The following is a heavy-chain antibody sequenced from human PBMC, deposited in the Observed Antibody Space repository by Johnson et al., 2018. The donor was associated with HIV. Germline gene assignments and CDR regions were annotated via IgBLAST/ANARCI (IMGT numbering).Heavy chain of an antibody. CDR1: GFTFSDYY. J-gene: IGHJ3*02. V-gene: IGHV3-11*04. CDR2: ISSSGSTI. Sequence: QVLLVESGGGLVKPGGSLRLSCAVSGFTFSDYYMSWIRQAPGKGLEWVSYISSSGSTIYYADSVKGRFTISRDNAKNSLYLQMNSLRAEDTAVYYCATYSSSWYTGVYAFDIWCQGTMVTVSS. CDR3: ATYSSSWYTGVYAFDI. D-gene: IGHD6-13*01.